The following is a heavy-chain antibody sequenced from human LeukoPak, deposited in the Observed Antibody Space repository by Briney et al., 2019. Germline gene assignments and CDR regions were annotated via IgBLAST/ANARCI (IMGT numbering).Heavy chain of an antibody. CDR1: GGSISSGDYY. CDR2: IYYSGST. D-gene: IGHD5-18*01. J-gene: IGHJ6*02. Sequence: PSETLSLTCTVSGGSISSGDYYWGWLRQPPGKGLEWIGYIYYSGSTYYNPSLKSRVTISVDTSKNQFSLKLSSVTAADTAVYYCARGYSYGPGPMDVWGQGTTVTVSS. V-gene: IGHV4-30-4*01. CDR3: ARGYSYGPGPMDV.